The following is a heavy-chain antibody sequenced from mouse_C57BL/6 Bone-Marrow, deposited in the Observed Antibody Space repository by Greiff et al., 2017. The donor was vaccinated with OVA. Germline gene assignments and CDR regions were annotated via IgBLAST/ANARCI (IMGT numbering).Heavy chain of an antibody. CDR3: AREDYGGFFFDY. D-gene: IGHD1-1*01. J-gene: IGHJ2*01. CDR2: IYPGSGNT. V-gene: IGHV1-66*01. CDR1: GYSFTSYY. Sequence: VQLQQSGPELVKPGASVKISCKASGYSFTSYYIHWVKQRPGQGLEWIGWIYPGSGNTKYNEKFKGKATLTADTSSSTAYMQLSSLTSEDSAVYVCAREDYGGFFFDYWGQGTTLTVSS.